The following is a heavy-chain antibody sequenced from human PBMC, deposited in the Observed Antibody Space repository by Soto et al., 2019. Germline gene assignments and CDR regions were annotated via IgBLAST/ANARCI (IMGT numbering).Heavy chain of an antibody. CDR2: IIPILGIA. CDR3: ARAPAYFDYGDYHYYYGMDV. V-gene: IGHV1-69*02. J-gene: IGHJ6*02. CDR1: GGTFNSYT. Sequence: QVQLVQSGAEVKKPGSSVKVSCKASGGTFNSYTISWMRQAHGQGLEWMGRIIPILGIATYAQTFQGRVTITADKLTSTAYMELSSLRSEDTAVYYSARAPAYFDYGDYHYYYGMDVWGQVSTVTV. D-gene: IGHD4-17*01.